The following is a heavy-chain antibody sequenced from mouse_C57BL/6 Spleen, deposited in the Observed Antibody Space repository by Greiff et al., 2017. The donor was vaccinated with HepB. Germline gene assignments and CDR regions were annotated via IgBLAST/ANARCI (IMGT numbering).Heavy chain of an antibody. J-gene: IGHJ1*03. CDR2: ISGGGGNT. Sequence: EVQRVESGGGLVKPGGSLKLSCAASGFTFSSYTMSWVRQTPEKRLEWVATISGGGGNTYYPDSVKGRFTISRDNAKNTLYLQMSSLRSEDTALYYCARQVTGTYFDVWGTGTTVTVSS. V-gene: IGHV5-9*01. D-gene: IGHD4-1*01. CDR1: GFTFSSYT. CDR3: ARQVTGTYFDV.